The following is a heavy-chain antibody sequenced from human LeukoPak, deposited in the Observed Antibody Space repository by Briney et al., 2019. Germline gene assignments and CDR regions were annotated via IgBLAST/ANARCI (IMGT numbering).Heavy chain of an antibody. Sequence: GGSLRLSCAASEFTFSSYAMSWVRQAPGKGLEGVSAISGSGGSTYYADSVKGRFTISRDNSKNTLYLQMNSLRAEDTAVYYCAKTPTVVPAAYDYWGQGTLVTVSS. J-gene: IGHJ4*02. CDR1: EFTFSSYA. CDR2: ISGSGGST. V-gene: IGHV3-23*01. CDR3: AKTPTVVPAAYDY. D-gene: IGHD2-2*01.